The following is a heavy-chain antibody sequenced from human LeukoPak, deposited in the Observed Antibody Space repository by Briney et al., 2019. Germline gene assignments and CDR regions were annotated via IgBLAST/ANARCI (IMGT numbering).Heavy chain of an antibody. CDR3: ARDLWFGELLWRGFGY. V-gene: IGHV3-21*01. J-gene: IGHJ4*02. D-gene: IGHD3-10*01. Sequence: PGGSLRLSCAASGFTFSSYSMNWVRQAPGKGLEWVSSISSSSSYIYYADSVKGRFTISRDNAKNSLYLQMNSLRAEDTAVYYCARDLWFGELLWRGFGYWGQGTLVTVSS. CDR1: GFTFSSYS. CDR2: ISSSSSYI.